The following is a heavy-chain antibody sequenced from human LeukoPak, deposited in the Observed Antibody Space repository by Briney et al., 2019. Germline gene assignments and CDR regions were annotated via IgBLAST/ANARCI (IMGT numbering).Heavy chain of an antibody. Sequence: ASVKVSCKASGYTFTSYGISWVRQAPGQGLEWMGWISAYNGNTNYAQKFQGRVTMTRDMSTSTVYMELSSLRSEDTAVYYCARHGDYGTAPLDYWGQGTLVTVSS. D-gene: IGHD4-17*01. CDR2: ISAYNGNT. J-gene: IGHJ4*02. CDR3: ARHGDYGTAPLDY. CDR1: GYTFTSYG. V-gene: IGHV1-18*01.